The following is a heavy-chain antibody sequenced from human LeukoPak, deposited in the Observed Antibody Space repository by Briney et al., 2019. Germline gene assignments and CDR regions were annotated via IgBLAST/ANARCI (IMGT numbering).Heavy chain of an antibody. D-gene: IGHD2-21*02. Sequence: SETLSLTCTVSGGSISSYYWSWIRQPPGKGLEWIGYIYYSGSTNYNPSLKSRVTISVDTSKNQFSLKLSSVTAADTAVYYCARDPYCGGDCFPNYGMDVWGQGTTVTVSS. J-gene: IGHJ6*02. CDR1: GGSISSYY. CDR2: IYYSGST. V-gene: IGHV4-59*12. CDR3: ARDPYCGGDCFPNYGMDV.